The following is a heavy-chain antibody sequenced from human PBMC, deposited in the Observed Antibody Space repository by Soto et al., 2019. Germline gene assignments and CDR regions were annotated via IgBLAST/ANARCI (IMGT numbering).Heavy chain of an antibody. CDR3: ARSQGSSTSLEIYYYYYYGMDV. CDR2: IIPISGTA. Sequence: QVQLVQSGAEVKKPGSSVKVSCKASGGTFSSYAISWVRQAPGQGLEWMGGIIPISGTANYEQKFKGRVTITADESTSTAYMELSSLRSEDTAAYYCARSQGSSTSLEIYYYYYYGMDVWGQGTTVTVSS. J-gene: IGHJ6*02. D-gene: IGHD2-2*01. CDR1: GGTFSSYA. V-gene: IGHV1-69*01.